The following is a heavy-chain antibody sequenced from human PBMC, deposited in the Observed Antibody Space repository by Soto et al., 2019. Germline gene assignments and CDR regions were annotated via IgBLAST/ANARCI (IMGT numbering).Heavy chain of an antibody. J-gene: IGHJ5*02. D-gene: IGHD2-8*02. CDR3: ARHEGWTGPDQ. CDR1: GAPIGSGGW. Sequence: ASETLSLTCAVSGAPIGSGGWWSWVRQPPGKGLEWIAEIFHDGNTNYSPSLKSRVTISVDKSQNQFSLNVYSVTAADTAVYYCARHEGWTGPDQWGQGTLVTAPQ. V-gene: IGHV4-4*02. CDR2: IFHDGNT.